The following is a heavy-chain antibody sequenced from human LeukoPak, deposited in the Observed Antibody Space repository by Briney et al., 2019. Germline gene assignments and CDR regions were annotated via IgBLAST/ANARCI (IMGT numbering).Heavy chain of an antibody. Sequence: GGSLRLSCLASGFTFSSYAMSWVRQAPGKGLEWVSGTGVSGDNTYYADSVKGRFTIARDDSKNTLYLQMNSLRAEDTAVYYCAKEYGGNRGSFDYWGQGTLVTVSS. D-gene: IGHD5-12*01. CDR2: TGVSGDNT. CDR3: AKEYGGNRGSFDY. V-gene: IGHV3-23*01. CDR1: GFTFSSYA. J-gene: IGHJ4*02.